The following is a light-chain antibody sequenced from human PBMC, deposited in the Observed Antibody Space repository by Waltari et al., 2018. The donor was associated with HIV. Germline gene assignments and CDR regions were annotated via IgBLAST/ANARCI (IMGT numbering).Light chain of an antibody. CDR1: QSVSIW. J-gene: IGKJ1*01. Sequence: DIQMTQSPTTLSASVGDSVTITCRASQSVSIWLAWYQQKPGKDPKLLIYKAANLVTGVPSRFTGSGAGTEFTLTISSLQPDDSATYYCQRYNSDLWAFGQGTKVEIK. CDR3: QRYNSDLWA. V-gene: IGKV1-5*03. CDR2: KAA.